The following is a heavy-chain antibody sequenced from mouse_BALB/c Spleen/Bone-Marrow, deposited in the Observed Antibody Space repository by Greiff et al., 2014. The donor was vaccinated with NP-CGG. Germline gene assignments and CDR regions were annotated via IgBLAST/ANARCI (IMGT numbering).Heavy chain of an antibody. V-gene: IGHV1S56*01. CDR2: IYPGNVNT. J-gene: IGHJ4*01. CDR1: GYTFTSYY. Sequence: VQVVESGPELVKPGASARISCKASGYTFTSYYIHWVKQRPGQGLEWIGWIYPGNVNTKYNEKFKGKATLTADKSSSTAYMQLSSLTSEDSAVYFCARDTMDYWGQGTSVTVSS. CDR3: ARDTMDY.